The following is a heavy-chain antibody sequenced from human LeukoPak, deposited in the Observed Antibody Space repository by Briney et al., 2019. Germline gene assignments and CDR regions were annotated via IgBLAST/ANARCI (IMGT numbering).Heavy chain of an antibody. Sequence: SETLSLTCTVSGGSISSYYWSWIRQPPGKGLEWIGYIYYSGSTNYNPSLKSRVTISVDTSKTQFSLKLSSVAAADTAVYYCASHRAMVAATGDAFDIWGQGTMVTVSS. CDR1: GGSISSYY. CDR3: ASHRAMVAATGDAFDI. D-gene: IGHD2-15*01. V-gene: IGHV4-59*08. J-gene: IGHJ3*02. CDR2: IYYSGST.